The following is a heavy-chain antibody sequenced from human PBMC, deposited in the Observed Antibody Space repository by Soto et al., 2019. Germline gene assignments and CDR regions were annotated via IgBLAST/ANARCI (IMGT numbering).Heavy chain of an antibody. J-gene: IGHJ4*02. CDR2: ISSSGGTK. CDR1: GFTFSSYE. V-gene: IGHV3-48*03. D-gene: IGHD3-3*01. CDR3: ASARESITIFGVFSPSH. Sequence: HPGGSLRLSGPASGFTFSSYEMNWVRQAPGKGLQWVSFISSSGGTKYYADSVKGRFTISRDNAKNSLYLQMNSLRDEDTAVYYCASARESITIFGVFSPSHWGQGTLVTVSS.